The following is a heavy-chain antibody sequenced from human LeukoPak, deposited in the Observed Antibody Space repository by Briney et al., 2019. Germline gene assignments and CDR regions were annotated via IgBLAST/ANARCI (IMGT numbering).Heavy chain of an antibody. CDR3: ARGRYSSGHFDY. V-gene: IGHV4-34*01. J-gene: IGHJ4*02. CDR2: INHSGST. Sequence: SETLSLTCAVYGGSFSGYYWSWIRQPPGKGLEWIGEINHSGSTNYNPSLKSRVTISVDTSKSQFSLKLSSVTAADTAVYYCARGRYSSGHFDYWGQGTLVTVSS. CDR1: GGSFSGYY. D-gene: IGHD6-19*01.